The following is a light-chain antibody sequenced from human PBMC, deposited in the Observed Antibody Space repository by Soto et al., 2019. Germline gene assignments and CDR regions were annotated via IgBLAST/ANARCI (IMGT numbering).Light chain of an antibody. V-gene: IGKV1-33*01. CDR1: QSIRKY. CDR3: QQYENLPT. J-gene: IGKJ5*01. CDR2: DAS. Sequence: IQLTXXXSSLSASVGDRVIITCRASQSIRKYLNWYQQKPGRAPKLLIYDASNLEAGVPSRFRGSGSGTDFTFTISRLQPEDIATYYCQQYENLPTFGQGTRLEIK.